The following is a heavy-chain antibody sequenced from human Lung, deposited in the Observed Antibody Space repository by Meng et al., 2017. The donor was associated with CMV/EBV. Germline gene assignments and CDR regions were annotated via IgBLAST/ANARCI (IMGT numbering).Heavy chain of an antibody. CDR2: INPNTGGT. Sequence: ASVKVSCKADGYTFTLYYIHWVRQAPGQGLEWMGWINPNTGGTNSAQIFQGRVTMTGDTSTSTAYLELSRLTSDDTALYYCARERGLGFRGLNDALDIWGQGXMVTASS. CDR3: ARERGLGFRGLNDALDI. CDR1: GYTFTLYY. V-gene: IGHV1-2*02. J-gene: IGHJ3*02. D-gene: IGHD3/OR15-3a*01.